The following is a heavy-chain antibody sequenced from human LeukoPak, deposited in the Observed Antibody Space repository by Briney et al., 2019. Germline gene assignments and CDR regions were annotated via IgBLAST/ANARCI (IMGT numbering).Heavy chain of an antibody. V-gene: IGHV3-30-3*01. CDR2: ISYDGSNK. Sequence: PGGSLRLSCAASGFTFSSYAMYWVRQAPGKGLEWVAVISYDGSNKYYADSVKGRFTISRDNSKNTLYLQMNSLRAEDTAVYYCARTSGLPYYFDYWGQGTLVTVSS. J-gene: IGHJ4*02. CDR1: GFTFSSYA. D-gene: IGHD6-19*01. CDR3: ARTSGLPYYFDY.